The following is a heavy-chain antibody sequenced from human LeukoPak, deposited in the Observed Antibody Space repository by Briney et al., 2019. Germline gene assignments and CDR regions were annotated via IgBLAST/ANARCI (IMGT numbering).Heavy chain of an antibody. CDR2: IWYDGSNK. CDR1: GFTFSSYG. CDR3: ARDWMGSTRLAGDC. J-gene: IGHJ4*02. D-gene: IGHD2/OR15-2a*01. V-gene: IGHV3-33*01. Sequence: GGSLRLSCAASGFTFSSYGMHWVRQAPGKGLEWVAVIWYDGSNKYYADSVKGRFTISRDNSKNTLYLQMNSLRAEDTAVYYCARDWMGSTRLAGDCWGQGTLVTVSS.